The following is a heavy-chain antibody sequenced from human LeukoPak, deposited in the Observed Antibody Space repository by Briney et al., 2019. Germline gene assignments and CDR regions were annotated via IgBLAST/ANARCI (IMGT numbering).Heavy chain of an antibody. V-gene: IGHV3-53*04. D-gene: IGHD3-22*01. Sequence: PGGSLRLSCAASGFTVSSNYMSWVRQAPGKGLEWVSVIYSGGSTYYADSVKGRFTISRHNSKNTLYLQMNSLRAEDTAVYYCASRLIDSSGYYYVNYWGQGTLVTVSS. CDR1: GFTVSSNY. CDR3: ASRLIDSSGYYYVNY. J-gene: IGHJ4*02. CDR2: IYSGGST.